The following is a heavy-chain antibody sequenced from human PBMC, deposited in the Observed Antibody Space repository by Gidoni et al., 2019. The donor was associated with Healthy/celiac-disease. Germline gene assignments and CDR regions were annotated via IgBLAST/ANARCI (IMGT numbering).Heavy chain of an antibody. Sequence: GGLVQPGGSLRLSCAASGFTFSSYAMSWVRQAPGKGLEWVSAISGSGGSTYYADSVKGRFTISRDNSKNTLYLQMNSLRAEDTAVYYCAKLWLDCSSTSLAGCGMDVWGQGTTVTVSS. J-gene: IGHJ6*02. D-gene: IGHD2-2*01. CDR3: AKLWLDCSSTSLAGCGMDV. V-gene: IGHV3-23*01. CDR1: GFTFSSYA. CDR2: ISGSGGST.